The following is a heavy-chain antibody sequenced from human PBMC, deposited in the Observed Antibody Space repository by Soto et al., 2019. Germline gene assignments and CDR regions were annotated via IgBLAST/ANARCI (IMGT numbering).Heavy chain of an antibody. CDR2: INSDGTLT. J-gene: IGHJ4*02. V-gene: IGHV3-74*01. D-gene: IGHD5-12*01. Sequence: GGSLRLSCAASGFSFNNYWMHWVRQAPGKGLVWVSRINSDGTLTNYADSVKGRFTISRDNAKNTMRLQMNSLRAEDTAVYYCERGISGAYDYTYDWWGQGTLVTVS. CDR1: GFSFNNYW. CDR3: ERGISGAYDYTYDW.